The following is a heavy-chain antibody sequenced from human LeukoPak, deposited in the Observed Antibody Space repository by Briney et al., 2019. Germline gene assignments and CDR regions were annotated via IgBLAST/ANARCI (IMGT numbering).Heavy chain of an antibody. CDR3: ARGRDYYDSSGYSPIDDAFDI. D-gene: IGHD3-22*01. CDR2: ISGSGGST. V-gene: IGHV3-23*01. CDR1: GFTFSSYA. J-gene: IGHJ3*02. Sequence: GGSLRLSCAASGFTFSSYAMSWVRQAPGKGLEWVSAISGSGGSTYYADSVKGRFTISRDNSKNTLYLQMNSLRAEDTAVYYYARGRDYYDSSGYSPIDDAFDIWGQGTMVTVSS.